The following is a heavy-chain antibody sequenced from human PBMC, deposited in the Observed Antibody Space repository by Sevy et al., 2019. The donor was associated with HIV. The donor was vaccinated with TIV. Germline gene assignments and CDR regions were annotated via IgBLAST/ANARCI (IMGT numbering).Heavy chain of an antibody. Sequence: GGSLRLSCAASGFTFSSYNMNWVRQTPGKGLEWVSFISSGSGYIYYADSVKGRFTISRDNAKNSLYLQMNSRRAEDTAMYYCTRDKTILEGRYGMDVWGQGTTVTVSS. D-gene: IGHD3-3*01. J-gene: IGHJ6*02. CDR2: ISSGSGYI. V-gene: IGHV3-21*01. CDR1: GFTFSSYN. CDR3: TRDKTILEGRYGMDV.